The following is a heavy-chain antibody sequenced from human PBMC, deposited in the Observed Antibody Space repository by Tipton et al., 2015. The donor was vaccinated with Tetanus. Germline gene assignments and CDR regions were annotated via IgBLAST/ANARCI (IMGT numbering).Heavy chain of an antibody. Sequence: TLSLTCAVSGVSISTSDWWSWVRQPPGKGLEWIGEIFHDGTTNYNPSLKSRVTISVDKSKSQFSLKWTSVTAADTAAYYCASHLGSCTSTSCQPFAYWGQGTLVTVSS. CDR3: ASHLGSCTSTSCQPFAY. CDR2: IFHDGTT. D-gene: IGHD2-2*01. J-gene: IGHJ4*02. V-gene: IGHV4-4*02. CDR1: GVSISTSDW.